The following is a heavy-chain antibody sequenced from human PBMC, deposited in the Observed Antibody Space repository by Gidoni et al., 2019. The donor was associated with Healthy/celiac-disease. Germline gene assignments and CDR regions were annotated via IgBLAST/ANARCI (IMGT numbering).Heavy chain of an antibody. CDR3: ARAEDYGDYVVPFDY. D-gene: IGHD4-17*01. CDR2: IYYSGST. J-gene: IGHJ4*02. V-gene: IGHV4-39*07. Sequence: QLQLQESGPGLVQPSETLSLTCTVSGGSISSSSYYWGWIRQPPGKGLEWIGSIYYSGSTYYDPSLKSRVTISVDTSKNQFSLKLSSVTAADTAVYYCARAEDYGDYVVPFDYWGQGTLVTVSS. CDR1: GGSISSSSYY.